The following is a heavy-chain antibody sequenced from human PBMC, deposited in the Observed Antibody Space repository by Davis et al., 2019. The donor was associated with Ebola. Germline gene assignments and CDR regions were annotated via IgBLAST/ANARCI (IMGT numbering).Heavy chain of an antibody. CDR1: GDSFTSHF. CDR3: ATNTSSTAGFDS. J-gene: IGHJ4*02. CDR2: IHYGGAT. V-gene: IGHV4-59*11. D-gene: IGHD2-2*01. Sequence: PCGSLSLSSTLSGDSFTSHFCPCIRHPPGKGLEWIVQIHYGGATNYNPSLKSRFTISVDTSNNQFSLKLTSVIAADTAVYFCATNTSSTAGFDSWGQGTLVTVSS.